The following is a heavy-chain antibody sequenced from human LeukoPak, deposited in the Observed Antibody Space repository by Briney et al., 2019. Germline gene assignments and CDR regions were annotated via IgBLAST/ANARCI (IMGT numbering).Heavy chain of an antibody. CDR2: ISWDGGTT. CDR1: GFIFDDYA. J-gene: IGHJ4*02. V-gene: IGHV3-43D*03. CDR3: AKEGSDSGGQTLDH. Sequence: GGSLRLSCEASGFIFDDYAMHWVRQAPGKGLEWVSVISWDGGTTNYADSVKGRFTITRVSSKNSLFLQMSSLRAEDTALYYCAKEGSDSGGQTLDHWGRGTLVTVSS. D-gene: IGHD4-23*01.